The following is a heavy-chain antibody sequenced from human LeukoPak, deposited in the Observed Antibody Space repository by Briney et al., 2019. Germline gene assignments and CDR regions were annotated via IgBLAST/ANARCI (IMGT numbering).Heavy chain of an antibody. V-gene: IGHV4-39*07. J-gene: IGHJ4*02. CDR2: INHSGST. CDR3: ARVWGDGYTYFDY. Sequence: SETLSLTCTVSGGSISSSSYYWGWIRQPPGKGLEWIGEINHSGSTNYNPSLKSRVTISVDTSKNQFSLKLSSVTAADTAVYYCARVWGDGYTYFDYWGQGTLVTVSS. D-gene: IGHD5-24*01. CDR1: GGSISSSSYY.